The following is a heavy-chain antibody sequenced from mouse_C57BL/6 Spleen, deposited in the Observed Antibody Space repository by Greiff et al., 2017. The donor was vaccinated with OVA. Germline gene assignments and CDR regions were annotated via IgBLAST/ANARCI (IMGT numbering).Heavy chain of an antibody. V-gene: IGHV3-6*01. CDR2: ISYDGSN. J-gene: IGHJ1*03. CDR3: ARDRNVFDV. Sequence: ESGPGLVKPSQSLSLTCSVTGYSITSGYYWNWIRQFPGNKLEWMGYISYDGSNNYNPSLKNRISITRDTSKNQFFLKLNSVTTEDTATYYCARDRNVFDVWGTGTTVTVSS. CDR1: GYSITSGYY.